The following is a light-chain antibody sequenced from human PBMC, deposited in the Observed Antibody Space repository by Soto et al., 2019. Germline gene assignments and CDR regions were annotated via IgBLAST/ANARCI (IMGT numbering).Light chain of an antibody. CDR1: QSVSSN. CDR3: QQDDTAPRT. V-gene: IGKV3D-15*01. CDR2: AAS. Sequence: EREMTQSPATLSVSPGERATLSCRASQSVSSNLAWYQQEPGQAPRILIYAASSRATGIPDRFSGSGSGTDFSLTISRLEPEDFAVYYCQQDDTAPRTFGQGTKVE. J-gene: IGKJ1*01.